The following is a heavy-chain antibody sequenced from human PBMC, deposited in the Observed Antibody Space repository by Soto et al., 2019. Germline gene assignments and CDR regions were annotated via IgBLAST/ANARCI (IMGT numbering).Heavy chain of an antibody. CDR2: MNPNSGNT. J-gene: IGHJ6*03. CDR3: ARGEYPLPSYYYYYYMDV. CDR1: GYTFTSYD. V-gene: IGHV1-8*01. Sequence: ASVKVSCKASGYTFTSYDIKWVRQATGQGLEWMGWMNPNSGNTGYAQKFQGRVTMTRNTSISTAYMELSSLRSEDTAVYYCARGEYPLPSYYYYYYMDVWGKGTTVTVSS.